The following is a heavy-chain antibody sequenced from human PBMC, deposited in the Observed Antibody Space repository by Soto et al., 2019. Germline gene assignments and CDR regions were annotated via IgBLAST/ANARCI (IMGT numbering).Heavy chain of an antibody. D-gene: IGHD2-2*02. V-gene: IGHV1-18*04. CDR2: ISNYNGNT. Sequence: QVQLVQSGAEVKKPGASVKVSCKSSGYTFSNYGISWVRQAPGQRLEWMGWISNYNGNTNYAQKRQDRVTMTTDTSKSTGYMELRSLRADDAAVYYCARGFGQYCSSTSCYTGFDYWGQGTPVIVTS. J-gene: IGHJ4*02. CDR1: GYTFSNYG. CDR3: ARGFGQYCSSTSCYTGFDY.